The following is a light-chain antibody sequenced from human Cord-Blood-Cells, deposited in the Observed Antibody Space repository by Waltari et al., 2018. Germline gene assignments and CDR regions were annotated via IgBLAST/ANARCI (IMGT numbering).Light chain of an antibody. V-gene: IGKV3-15*01. Sequence: ETVMTQSPATLSVSPWSRATLSCRASQSVSSNLAWYQQKPGQAPRLLIYGASTRATGIPARCSGSGAGTHCQSTRRSLQSEDFAVYYCQQYNNWPPYTFGQGTKLEIK. CDR2: GAS. CDR3: QQYNNWPPYT. CDR1: QSVSSN. J-gene: IGKJ2*01.